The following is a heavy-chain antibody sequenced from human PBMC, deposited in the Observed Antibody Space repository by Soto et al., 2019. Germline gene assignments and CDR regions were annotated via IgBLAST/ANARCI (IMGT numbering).Heavy chain of an antibody. J-gene: IGHJ6*02. CDR1: GGSISSYY. V-gene: IGHV4-59*08. CDR2: IYYSGST. Sequence: SETLSLTCTVSGGSISSYYWSWIRQPPGKGLEWIGYIYYSGSTNYNPSLKSRVTISVDTSKNQFSLKLSSVTAADTAVYYCARTRYCSSTSCYAEFYYYYGMDVWGQGTTVTVSS. CDR3: ARTRYCSSTSCYAEFYYYYGMDV. D-gene: IGHD2-2*01.